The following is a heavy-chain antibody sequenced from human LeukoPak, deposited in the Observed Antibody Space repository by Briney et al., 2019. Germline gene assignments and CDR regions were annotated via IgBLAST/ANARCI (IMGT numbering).Heavy chain of an antibody. V-gene: IGHV4-61*02. CDR3: ARDGYNYRRFDY. D-gene: IGHD5-24*01. CDR2: NYTSGST. Sequence: PSETLSLTCTVSGGSISSGSYYWSWIRQPAGKGLEWIGRNYTSGSTNYNPSLKSRVTISVDTSKNQFSLKLSSVTAADTAVYYCARDGYNYRRFDYWGQGTLVTVSS. J-gene: IGHJ4*02. CDR1: GGSISSGSYY.